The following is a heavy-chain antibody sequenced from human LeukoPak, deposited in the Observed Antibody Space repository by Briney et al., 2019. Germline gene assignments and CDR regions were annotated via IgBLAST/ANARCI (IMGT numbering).Heavy chain of an antibody. Sequence: PGGSLRLSCAASGFTFSSYSMNWVRQAPGKGLEWVSSISSSSYIYYADSVKGRFTISRDNAKNSLYLRMNSLRAEDTAVYYCARGPDRYCSSTSCYKWFDPWGQGTLVTVSS. CDR2: ISSSSYI. V-gene: IGHV3-21*01. CDR3: ARGPDRYCSSTSCYKWFDP. J-gene: IGHJ5*02. D-gene: IGHD2-2*02. CDR1: GFTFSSYS.